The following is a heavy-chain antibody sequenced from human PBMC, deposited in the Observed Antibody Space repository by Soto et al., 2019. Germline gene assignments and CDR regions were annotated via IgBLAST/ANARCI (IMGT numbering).Heavy chain of an antibody. CDR1: GGSLSRNY. CDR3: ARDSXRMYYDTWSGYDYGMDV. J-gene: IGHJ6*02. V-gene: IGHV4-59*01. Sequence: SETLSLTCSVSGGSLSRNYWSWVRQPPGKGLEWIGYIYYSGTTNYNPSLKSRVRMSIDTSKNQFSLKLTSVTAADTAVYFCARDSXRMYYDTWSGYDYGMDVWGQGTTVTVSS. D-gene: IGHD3-3*01. CDR2: IYYSGTT.